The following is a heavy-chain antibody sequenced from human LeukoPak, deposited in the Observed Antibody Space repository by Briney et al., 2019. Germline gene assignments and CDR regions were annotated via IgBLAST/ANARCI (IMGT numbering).Heavy chain of an antibody. CDR1: GGSISSSSYY. CDR2: IYYSGST. CDR3: ARARVLRFPRRWFDP. D-gene: IGHD3-3*01. V-gene: IGHV4-39*07. Sequence: SETLSLTCTVSGGSISSSSYYWGWIRQPPGKGLEWIGSIYYSGSTYYNPSLKSRVTISVNTSKNQFSLKLSSVTAADTAVYYCARARVLRFPRRWFDPWGQGTLVTVSS. J-gene: IGHJ5*02.